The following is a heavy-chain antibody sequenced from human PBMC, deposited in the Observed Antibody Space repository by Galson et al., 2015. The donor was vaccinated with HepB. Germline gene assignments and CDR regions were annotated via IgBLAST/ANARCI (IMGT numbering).Heavy chain of an antibody. CDR2: ISYDGSNK. D-gene: IGHD2-2*02. Sequence: SLRLSCAASGFTFSSYGMHWVRQAPGKGLEWVAVISYDGSNKYYADSVKGRFTISRDNSKNTLYLQMNSLRAEDTAVYYCAKDPGLVVVPAAIGSLGFDYWGQGTLVTVSS. J-gene: IGHJ4*02. CDR1: GFTFSSYG. CDR3: AKDPGLVVVPAAIGSLGFDY. V-gene: IGHV3-30*18.